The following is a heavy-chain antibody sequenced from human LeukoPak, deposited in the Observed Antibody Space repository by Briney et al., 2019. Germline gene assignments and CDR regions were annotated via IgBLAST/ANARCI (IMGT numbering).Heavy chain of an antibody. Sequence: GGSLRLSCAASGFTFSSYGMHWVRQAPGKGLEWVAVISYDGSNKYYADSVKGRFTISRDNSKNTLYLQMNSLRAEDTAVYYCAKDSALRFLEWLPTYWGRGTLVTVSS. CDR1: GFTFSSYG. CDR3: AKDSALRFLEWLPTY. V-gene: IGHV3-30*18. CDR2: ISYDGSNK. D-gene: IGHD3-3*01. J-gene: IGHJ4*02.